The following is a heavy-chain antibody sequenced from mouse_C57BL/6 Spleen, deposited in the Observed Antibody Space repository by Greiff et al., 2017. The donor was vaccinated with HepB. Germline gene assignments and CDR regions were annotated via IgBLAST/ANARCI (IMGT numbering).Heavy chain of an antibody. CDR1: GYTFTDYY. V-gene: IGHV1-26*01. Sequence: EVQLQQSGPELVKPGASVKISCKASGYTFTDYYMNWVKQSHGKSLEWIGDINPNNGGTSYNQKFKGKATLTVDKSSSTAYMELRSLTSEDSAVYYCARPLFSPDPAMDYWGQGTSVTVSS. CDR3: ARPLFSPDPAMDY. J-gene: IGHJ4*01. D-gene: IGHD6-1*01. CDR2: INPNNGGT.